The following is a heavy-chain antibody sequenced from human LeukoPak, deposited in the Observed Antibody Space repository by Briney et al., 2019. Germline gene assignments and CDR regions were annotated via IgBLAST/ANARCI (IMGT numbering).Heavy chain of an antibody. CDR3: ARGFPKDYDFWSGFQTYYYMDV. D-gene: IGHD3-3*01. V-gene: IGHV1-46*01. CDR1: GYTFTSYY. J-gene: IGHJ6*03. CDR2: INPSGGST. Sequence: GASVKVSCKASGYTFTSYYMHWVRQAPGQGLEWMGIINPSGGSTSYAQKFQGRVTMTRDMSTSTVYMGLSSLRSEDTAVYYCARGFPKDYDFWSGFQTYYYMDVWGKGTTVTVSS.